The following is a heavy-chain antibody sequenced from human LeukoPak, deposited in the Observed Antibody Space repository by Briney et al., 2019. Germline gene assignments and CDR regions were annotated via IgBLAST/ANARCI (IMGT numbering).Heavy chain of an antibody. CDR2: IYYSGGT. D-gene: IGHD2-15*01. CDR3: ARERCSGVSCYLGGVLLGYFDS. Sequence: PSETLCLTCTVSGGSLSRYYGSWIRQPPGQGLESIGYIYYSGGTNYNPSLKSPVTISLDPSKNQFSLKLSSVTAAVTAVYLCARERCSGVSCYLGGVLLGYFDSWGQGTLVTVSS. CDR1: GGSLSRYY. J-gene: IGHJ4*02. V-gene: IGHV4-59*01.